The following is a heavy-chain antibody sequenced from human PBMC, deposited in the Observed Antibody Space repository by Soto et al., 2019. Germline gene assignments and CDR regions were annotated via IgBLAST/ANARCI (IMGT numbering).Heavy chain of an antibody. V-gene: IGHV1-2*02. CDR3: ARGARAGIVGFGLYYYGMDV. CDR1: GYTFTGYY. CDR2: INPNSGGT. D-gene: IGHD6-19*01. Sequence: QVQLVQSGAEVKKPGASVKVSCKASGYTFTGYYMHWVRQAPGQGLEWMGWINPNSGGTNYAQKFQGRVTMTRDTSISTAYMELGRLRSDDTAVYYCARGARAGIVGFGLYYYGMDVWGQGTTVTVSS. J-gene: IGHJ6*02.